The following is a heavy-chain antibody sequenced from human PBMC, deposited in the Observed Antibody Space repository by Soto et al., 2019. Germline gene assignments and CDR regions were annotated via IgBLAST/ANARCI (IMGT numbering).Heavy chain of an antibody. CDR3: AFSSTLPIQGGWFDP. V-gene: IGHV5-51*01. Sequence: GESLKISCKGSGYSFTSYWIGWVRQMPGKGLEWMGIIYPGDSDTRYSPSFQGQVTISADKSISTAYLQWSRLKASDTAMYYCAFSSTLPIQGGWFDPWGKGTLVTVSS. J-gene: IGHJ5*02. CDR1: GYSFTSYW. D-gene: IGHD2-2*01. CDR2: IYPGDSDT.